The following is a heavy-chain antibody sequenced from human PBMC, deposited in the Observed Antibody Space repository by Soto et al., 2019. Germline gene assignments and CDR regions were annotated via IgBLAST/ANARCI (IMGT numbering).Heavy chain of an antibody. V-gene: IGHV3-23*01. CDR3: AMHAVGTRTCWGCYGMDV. J-gene: IGHJ6*02. D-gene: IGHD5-12*01. Sequence: GGSLRLSCAASGFTFSSHALSWVRQAPGKGLEWVSGITRGGDSTNYTDSVKGRFTISRDNSKNTLYLQMNSVRAEDTAVYYCAMHAVGTRTCWGCYGMDVWGQGTTVTVSS. CDR2: ITRGGDST. CDR1: GFTFSSHA.